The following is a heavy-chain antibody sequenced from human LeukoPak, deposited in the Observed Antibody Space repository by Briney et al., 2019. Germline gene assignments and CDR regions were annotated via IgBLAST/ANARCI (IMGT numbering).Heavy chain of an antibody. V-gene: IGHV4-61*05. CDR1: GGSISSSSYY. CDR2: IYYSGST. J-gene: IGHJ6*02. D-gene: IGHD4-23*01. CDR3: ARVQTQAYGGPSYYYYGVDV. Sequence: SETLSLTCTVSGGSISSSSYYWGWIRQPPGKGLEWIGYIYYSGSTDYNPSLKSRVTISVDTSKNQFSLKMTSVTAADTAVYYCARVQTQAYGGPSYYYYGVDVWGQGTTVTVSS.